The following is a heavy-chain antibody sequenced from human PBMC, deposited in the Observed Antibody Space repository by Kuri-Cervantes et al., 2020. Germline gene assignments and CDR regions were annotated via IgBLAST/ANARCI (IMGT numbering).Heavy chain of an antibody. D-gene: IGHD4-23*01. CDR3: ARVVSQAGQFDY. CDR2: IWYDGSNK. V-gene: IGHV3-33*01. CDR1: GFTFSSYG. Sequence: GGSLRLSCAASGFTFSSYGMHWVRQAPGKGLEWVAVIWYDGSNKYYADSVKGRFTISRDNSKNTLYLQMNSPRAEDTAAYYCARVVSQAGQFDYWGQGTLVTVSS. J-gene: IGHJ4*02.